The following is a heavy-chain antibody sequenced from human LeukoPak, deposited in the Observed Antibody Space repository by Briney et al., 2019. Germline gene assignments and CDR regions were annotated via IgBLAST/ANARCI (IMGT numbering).Heavy chain of an antibody. CDR3: ARRRASSGWNFDY. CDR2: ISHSGNT. Sequence: SETLSLTCDVYGGSLSGYYWTWLRQPPGKGPEWIGEISHSGNTNYNPSLKSRLTISVDTSKNQSSLKLSSVTAADTAVYYCARRRASSGWNFDYWGQGTLVTVSS. D-gene: IGHD6-19*01. J-gene: IGHJ4*02. CDR1: GGSLSGYY. V-gene: IGHV4-34*01.